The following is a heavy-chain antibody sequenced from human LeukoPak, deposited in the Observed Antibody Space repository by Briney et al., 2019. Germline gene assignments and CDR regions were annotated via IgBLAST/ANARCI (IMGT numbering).Heavy chain of an antibody. CDR3: AKEFYFATAV. J-gene: IGHJ6*02. D-gene: IGHD2-15*01. CDR2: VSGSGGTT. Sequence: GGSLRLSCAASGFTFSTCAMSWVRQSPGKGLEWVSTVSGSGGTTHYADSVKGRFTISRDNSKNTLYLQMNSLRAEDTAVYYCAKEFYFATAVWGQGTTVTVSS. CDR1: GFTFSTCA. V-gene: IGHV3-23*01.